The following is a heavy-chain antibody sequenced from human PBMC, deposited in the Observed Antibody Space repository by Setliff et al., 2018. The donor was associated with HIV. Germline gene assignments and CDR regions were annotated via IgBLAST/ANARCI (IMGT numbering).Heavy chain of an antibody. CDR2: IYISGTT. J-gene: IGHJ3*02. D-gene: IGHD2-15*01. V-gene: IGHV4-4*09. CDR3: AREHCSGGSCNGFDI. CDR1: GGSISTSH. Sequence: SETLSLTCTVSGGSISTSHWNWIRQPPGKGLEWIAYIYISGTTNYNPSLKSRVTISLDTSRNQFSLKLGSVTAADTAMYYCAREHCSGGSCNGFDIWGQGTMVTVSS.